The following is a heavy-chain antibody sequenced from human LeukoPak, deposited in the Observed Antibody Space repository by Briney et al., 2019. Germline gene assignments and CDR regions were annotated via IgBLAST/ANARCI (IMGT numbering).Heavy chain of an antibody. J-gene: IGHJ6*03. CDR2: MNPNSGNT. CDR1: GYTFTGYY. Sequence: EASVKVSCKASGYTFTGYYIHWVRQAPGQGLEWMGWMNPNSGNTGYAQKFQGRVTITRNTSISTAYMELSSLRSEDTAVYYCARSPTYYYYYYMDVWGKGTTVTVSS. V-gene: IGHV1-8*03. CDR3: ARSPTYYYYYYMDV.